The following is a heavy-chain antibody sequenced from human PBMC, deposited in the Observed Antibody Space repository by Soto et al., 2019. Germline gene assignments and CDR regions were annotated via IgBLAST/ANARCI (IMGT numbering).Heavy chain of an antibody. J-gene: IGHJ5*02. D-gene: IGHD6-6*01. CDR2: IYYSGST. CDR3: ARERPDGARLDP. Sequence: QVQLQESGPGLVKPSQTLSLTCTVSGGSISSGDYYWSWIRQPPGKGLEWIGYIYYSGSTYYNPSLKSRVTVSVDTSKNQFSLKLSSVTAADPAVYSCARERPDGARLDPWGQGTLVTVSS. CDR1: GGSISSGDYY. V-gene: IGHV4-30-4*01.